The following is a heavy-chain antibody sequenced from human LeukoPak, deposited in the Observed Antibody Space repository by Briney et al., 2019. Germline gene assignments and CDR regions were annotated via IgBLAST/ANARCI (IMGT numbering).Heavy chain of an antibody. D-gene: IGHD3-16*01. CDR1: GGSISSSSYY. Sequence: SETLSLTCTVSGGSISSSSYYWGWIRQHPGKGLEWIGSIYYSGSTYYNPSLKSRVTISVDTSKNQFSLKLSSVTAADTAVYYCASLGVGGPPLVWGQGTTVTVSS. CDR3: ASLGVGGPPLV. V-gene: IGHV4-39*01. J-gene: IGHJ6*02. CDR2: IYYSGST.